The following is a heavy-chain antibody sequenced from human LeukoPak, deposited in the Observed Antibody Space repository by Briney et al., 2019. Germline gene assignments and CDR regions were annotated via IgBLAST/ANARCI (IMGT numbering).Heavy chain of an antibody. J-gene: IGHJ6*03. V-gene: IGHV4-59*11. CDR2: IYYSGST. CDR1: GGSISSHY. CDR3: ARGWYYMDV. Sequence: PSETLSLTCTVSGGSISSHYWSWIRQSPGKGLEWIGYIYYSGSTNYNPSLKSRVTISVDTSKNQFSLKLSSVTAADTAVYYCARGWYYMDVWGKGTTVTVSS.